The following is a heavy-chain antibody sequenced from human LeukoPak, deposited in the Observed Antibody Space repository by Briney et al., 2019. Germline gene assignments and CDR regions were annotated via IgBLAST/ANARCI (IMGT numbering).Heavy chain of an antibody. V-gene: IGHV4-39*01. CDR3: ARLVGDVIPAAYVNWFDP. CDR2: IYYSGAT. J-gene: IGHJ5*02. CDR1: GDSVSNTSYY. Sequence: KPSETLSLTCTVSGDSVSNTSYYWGWVRQPPGKGLEWIGSIYYSGATYYNPSLKSRVTISVDTSMNQFSLSLTSVTAADTAVYYRARLVGDVIPAAYVNWFDPWGQGTLVTVSS. D-gene: IGHD2-2*01.